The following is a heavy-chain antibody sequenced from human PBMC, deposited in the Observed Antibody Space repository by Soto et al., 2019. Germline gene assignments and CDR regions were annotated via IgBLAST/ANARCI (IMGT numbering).Heavy chain of an antibody. CDR3: ANAGARYSRSWTYYFDY. Sequence: EVQLLESGGGLVQPGGSLRLSCAASGFTFSSYAMSWVRQAPGKGLEWVSAISGSGGSTYYADSVKGRFTISRDNSKNTVYLQMNSLRAEDTAVYYCANAGARYSRSWTYYFDYWGQGTLVTVSS. V-gene: IGHV3-23*01. CDR2: ISGSGGST. J-gene: IGHJ4*02. CDR1: GFTFSSYA. D-gene: IGHD6-13*01.